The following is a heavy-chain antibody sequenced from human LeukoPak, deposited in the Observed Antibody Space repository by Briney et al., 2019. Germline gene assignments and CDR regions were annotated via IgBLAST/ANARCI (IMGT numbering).Heavy chain of an antibody. CDR3: ARRWNYGRNYYIDV. CDR1: GGSFSNYY. J-gene: IGHJ6*03. V-gene: IGHV4-34*01. CDR2: INDSGRI. Sequence: PSETLSLTCAVHGGSFSNYYCSSIRQPPGKGLEWIGEINDSGRINYNPSLMSRVTVSVDTSKNQFSLRLTSVTATDTAVYYCARRWNYGRNYYIDVWGNGATVSVSS. D-gene: IGHD1-7*01.